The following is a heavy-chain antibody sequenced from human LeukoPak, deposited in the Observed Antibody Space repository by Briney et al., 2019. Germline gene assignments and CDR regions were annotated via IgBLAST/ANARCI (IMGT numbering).Heavy chain of an antibody. CDR2: IYTSGST. V-gene: IGHV4-4*07. CDR1: GGSISSYY. CDR3: ARDYSYSKPHYYYYYYMDV. J-gene: IGHJ6*03. Sequence: SETLSLTCTVSGGSISSYYWSWIRQPAGKGLEWIGRIYTSGSTNYNPSLKSRVTMSVDTSKNQFSLKLSSVTAADTAVYYCARDYSYSKPHYYYYYYMDVWGKGTTVTVSS. D-gene: IGHD4-11*01.